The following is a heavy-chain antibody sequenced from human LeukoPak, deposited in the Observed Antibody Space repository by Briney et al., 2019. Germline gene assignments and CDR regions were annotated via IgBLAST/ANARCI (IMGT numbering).Heavy chain of an antibody. CDR3: AAEVSPKVFDY. Sequence: GGSLRLSCASSGFIFSDYYMSWIRQVPGKGLEWIAYISARGDVIYSVDSVKGRFTISRDNAKNLLYLQMDSLRGDDTAVYYCAAEVSPKVFDYRGQGTLVTVSS. CDR2: ISARGDVI. J-gene: IGHJ4*02. CDR1: GFIFSDYY. V-gene: IGHV3-11*01.